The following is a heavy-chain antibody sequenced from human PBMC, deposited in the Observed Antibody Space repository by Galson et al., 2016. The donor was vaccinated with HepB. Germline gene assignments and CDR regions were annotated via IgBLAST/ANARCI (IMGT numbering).Heavy chain of an antibody. CDR3: ARDSGGFYDILTYGMDV. CDR2: IWYDGSNK. D-gene: IGHD3-9*01. Sequence: SLRLSCAASGFSFSAYGIHWVRQAPGKGLEWVSMIWYDGSNKNYAESVKGRFTISRDNFKNTIYLQVSSLRAEDTAVYYCARDSGGFYDILTYGMDVWGPGTMVIFS. J-gene: IGHJ6*02. CDR1: GFSFSAYG. V-gene: IGHV3-33*01.